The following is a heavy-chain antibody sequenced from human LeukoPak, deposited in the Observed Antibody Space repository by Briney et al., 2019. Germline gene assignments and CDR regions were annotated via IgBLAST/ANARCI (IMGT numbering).Heavy chain of an antibody. CDR3: ARVYGSSWRKFSSEYFQH. CDR1: GGSFSGYY. Sequence: SETLSLTCAVYGGSFSGYYWSWIRQPPGKGLEWIGEINHSGSTNYNPSLKSRVTISVDTSRNQFSLKLSSVTAADTAVYYCARVYGSSWRKFSSEYFQHWGQGTLVTVSS. V-gene: IGHV4-34*01. CDR2: INHSGST. D-gene: IGHD6-13*01. J-gene: IGHJ1*01.